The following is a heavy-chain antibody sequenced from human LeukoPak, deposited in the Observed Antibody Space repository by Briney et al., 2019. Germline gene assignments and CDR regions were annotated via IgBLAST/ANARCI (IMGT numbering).Heavy chain of an antibody. V-gene: IGHV3-48*03. CDR3: AKELGISSFAFDY. CDR1: GFTFSTYE. CDR2: ISSRGSTI. J-gene: IGHJ4*02. D-gene: IGHD6-6*01. Sequence: PGGSLRLSCAASGFTFSTYEMNWVRQAPGKGLEWVSYISSRGSTIHYTDSVKGRFTISRDNAKNSLYLRMNSLRAEDTAVHYCAKELGISSFAFDYWGQGTLVTVSS.